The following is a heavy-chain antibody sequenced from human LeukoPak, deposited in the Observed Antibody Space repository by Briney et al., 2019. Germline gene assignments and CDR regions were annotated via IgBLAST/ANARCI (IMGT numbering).Heavy chain of an antibody. V-gene: IGHV4-59*08. Sequence: PSETLSLTCTVSGVSISTYYWSWIRQPPGKGPEWIGYTYNSGYTDYNPSLKSRVIISVDTSKNQFSLRLSSVTAADTAVYYCASTSGIDWGQGTLVTVSS. CDR3: ASTSGID. CDR1: GVSISTYY. CDR2: TYNSGYT. D-gene: IGHD3-10*01. J-gene: IGHJ4*02.